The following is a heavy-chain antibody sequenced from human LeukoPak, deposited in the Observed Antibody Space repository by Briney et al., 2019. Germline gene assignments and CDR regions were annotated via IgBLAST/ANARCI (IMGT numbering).Heavy chain of an antibody. V-gene: IGHV3-9*01. CDR3: AKDRHGNGVAGGRLEY. CDR2: ISWNSASI. CDR1: GFTFSSYA. J-gene: IGHJ4*02. D-gene: IGHD6-19*01. Sequence: PGGSLRLSCAVSGFTFSSYAMIWVREAPGKGLEWVTDISWNSASIDYADSVKGRFTISRDNAKNSLYLQMDSLRAEDTAFYYCAKDRHGNGVAGGRLEYWGQGTLVTVSS.